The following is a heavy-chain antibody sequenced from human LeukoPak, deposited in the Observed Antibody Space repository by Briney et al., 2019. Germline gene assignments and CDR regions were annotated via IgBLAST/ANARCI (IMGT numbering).Heavy chain of an antibody. Sequence: PSETLSLTCAVYGGSFSGYYWSWIRQPPGKGLEWIGEINHSGSTNYNPSLKSRVTISVDTSKNQFSLKLSSVTAADTAVYYCARLGAYGSGSYSPPSLGYMDVWGKGTTVTISS. CDR1: GGSFSGYY. D-gene: IGHD3-10*01. CDR2: INHSGST. J-gene: IGHJ6*03. V-gene: IGHV4-34*01. CDR3: ARLGAYGSGSYSPPSLGYMDV.